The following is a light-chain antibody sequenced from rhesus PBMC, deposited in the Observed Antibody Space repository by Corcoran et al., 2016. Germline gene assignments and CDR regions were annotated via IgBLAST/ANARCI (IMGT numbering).Light chain of an antibody. V-gene: IGKV1-69*01. CDR3: QQHDNSPFT. CDR2: RAS. J-gene: IGKJ3*01. CDR1: QGISNW. Sequence: DIQMTQSPSSLSASVGDIVTITCRASQGISNWLAWYQQKPGKAPKLLIYRASTLETGVPSRFSETGSGTDFTLTISSLQPEDIATYYCQQHDNSPFTFGPGTKLDIK.